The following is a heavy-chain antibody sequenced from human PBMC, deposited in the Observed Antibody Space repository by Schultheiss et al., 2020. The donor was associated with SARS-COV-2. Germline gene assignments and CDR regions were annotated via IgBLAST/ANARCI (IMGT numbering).Heavy chain of an antibody. CDR3: AKLPAAMPPNWFDP. V-gene: IGHV4-61*08. CDR2: IYYSGST. D-gene: IGHD2-2*01. Sequence: SETLSLTCTVSGGSVSSGDYCWSWIRQPPGKGLEWIGYIYYSGSTNYNPSLKSRVTISVDTSKNQFSLKLSSVTAADTAVYYCAKLPAAMPPNWFDPWGQGTLVTVSS. J-gene: IGHJ5*02. CDR1: GGSVSSGDYC.